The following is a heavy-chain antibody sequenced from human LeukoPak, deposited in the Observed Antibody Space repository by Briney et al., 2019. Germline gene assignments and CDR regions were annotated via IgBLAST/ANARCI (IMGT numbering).Heavy chain of an antibody. D-gene: IGHD4-11*01. CDR1: GYTFTTND. Sequence: ASVKVSCKASGYTFTTNDINWVRQATGQGLEWMGWMNPNSGNTGYAQNFQGRVTITRNTSISTAYMELSGLRSEDTAVYYCARGITLDYPWNWFDPWGQGTLVTVSS. CDR3: ARGITLDYPWNWFDP. V-gene: IGHV1-8*03. J-gene: IGHJ5*02. CDR2: MNPNSGNT.